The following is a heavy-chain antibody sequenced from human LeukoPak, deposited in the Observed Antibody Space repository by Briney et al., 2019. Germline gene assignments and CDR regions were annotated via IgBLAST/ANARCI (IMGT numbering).Heavy chain of an antibody. J-gene: IGHJ4*02. V-gene: IGHV3-30-3*01. CDR1: GFTFSSYA. CDR2: ISYDGSNK. D-gene: IGHD5-18*01. Sequence: GGSLRLSCAASGFTFSSYAMHWVRQAPGKGLEWVAVISYDGSNKYYADSVKGRFTISRDNSKNTLYLQMNSLRAEDTAVYYCASLSNSFNDYWGQGTLVTVSS. CDR3: ASLSNSFNDY.